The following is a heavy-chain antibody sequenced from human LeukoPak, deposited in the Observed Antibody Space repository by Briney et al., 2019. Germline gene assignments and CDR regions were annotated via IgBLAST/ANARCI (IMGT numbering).Heavy chain of an antibody. Sequence: GGSLRLSCAASGFTFSNYWMTWVRQAPGKGLEWVANMRQDGSEKYYVDSVKGRFTISRDNAKNSLYLQMNSLRAEDTAVYYCARGGSGYTFDIWGQGTMVTVSS. CDR2: MRQDGSEK. CDR3: ARGGSGYTFDI. CDR1: GFTFSNYW. V-gene: IGHV3-7*05. J-gene: IGHJ3*02. D-gene: IGHD2-2*02.